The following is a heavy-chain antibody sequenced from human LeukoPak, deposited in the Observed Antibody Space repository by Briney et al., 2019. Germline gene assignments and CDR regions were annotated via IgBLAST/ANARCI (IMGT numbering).Heavy chain of an antibody. CDR2: IYTSGST. D-gene: IGHD7-27*01. CDR3: ARGRLGTRDLDY. J-gene: IGHJ4*02. V-gene: IGHV4-38-2*01. Sequence: PSETLSLTCAVSGYSISSGYYWGWIRQPPGKGLEWIGSIYTSGSTNYNPSLKSRVTMSVDTSKNQFSLKLSSVTAADTAVYYCARGRLGTRDLDYWGQGTLVTVSS. CDR1: GYSISSGYY.